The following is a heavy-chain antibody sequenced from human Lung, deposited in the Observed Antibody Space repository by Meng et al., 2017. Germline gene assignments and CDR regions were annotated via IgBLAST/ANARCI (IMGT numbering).Heavy chain of an antibody. Sequence: GHLQQGGARLLPPSDTPSLTCVVSGGSSSDYCWSWVRQPPGKGLEWIGEINHSGSTNYNPSLESRATISVDTSQNNLSLKLSSVTAADSAVYYCARGPTTMAHDFDYWGQGTLVTVSS. CDR2: INHSGST. J-gene: IGHJ4*02. V-gene: IGHV4-34*01. CDR1: GGSSSDYC. D-gene: IGHD4-11*01. CDR3: ARGPTTMAHDFDY.